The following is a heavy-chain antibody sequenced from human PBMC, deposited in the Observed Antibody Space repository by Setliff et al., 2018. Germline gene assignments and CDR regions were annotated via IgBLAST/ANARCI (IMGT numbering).Heavy chain of an antibody. CDR1: GYTFTESI. CDR3: LRLVRYCSRTSCQRTSGDEV. CDR2: IGVYSGNT. D-gene: IGHD2-8*01. V-gene: IGHV1-18*01. Sequence: GASVKVSCKASGYTFTESIVSRVRQAPGQGLEWLGWIGVYSGNTYTAQRFQGRVTMTTDTSTNMAYLELRGLRSDDTAVYYCLRLVRYCSRTSCQRTSGDEVWGQGTLVTVS. J-gene: IGHJ4*02.